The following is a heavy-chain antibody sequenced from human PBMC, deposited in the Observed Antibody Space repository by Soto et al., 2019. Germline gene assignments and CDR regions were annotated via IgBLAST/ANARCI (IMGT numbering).Heavy chain of an antibody. J-gene: IGHJ4*02. CDR2: INSDGSST. Sequence: GGSLRLSCAASGFTFSSYWMHWVRQAPGKGLVWVSRINSDGSSTSYADSVKGRFTISRDNAKNTLYLQMNSLRAEDTAVYYCAREGMTTVTTDYWGQGTLVTVSS. D-gene: IGHD4-17*01. CDR1: GFTFSSYW. V-gene: IGHV3-74*01. CDR3: AREGMTTVTTDY.